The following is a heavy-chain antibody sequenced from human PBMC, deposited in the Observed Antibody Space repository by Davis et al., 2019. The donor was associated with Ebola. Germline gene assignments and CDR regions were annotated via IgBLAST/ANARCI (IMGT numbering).Heavy chain of an antibody. Sequence: GESLKISCATSGFTFSDHYMDWVRQPPGKGLEWVARIRNKANSYTTEYAASVKGRLIISRDESQKSLYLQMNSLKIEDTAVYYCVRAGYSSSWRDFDYWGQGTLVTVSS. D-gene: IGHD6-13*01. V-gene: IGHV3-72*01. CDR2: IRNKANSYTT. CDR3: VRAGYSSSWRDFDY. J-gene: IGHJ4*02. CDR1: GFTFSDHY.